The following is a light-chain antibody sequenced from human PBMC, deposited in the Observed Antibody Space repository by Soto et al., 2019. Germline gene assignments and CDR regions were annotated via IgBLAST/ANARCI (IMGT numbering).Light chain of an antibody. CDR3: QEYNRLPIT. J-gene: IGKJ5*01. CDR1: QTIGNF. Sequence: DIQMTQSPSSLSASIGDRVTITCRASQTIGNFLAWYQQKPGKVPKLLIYAAAALQSGVPSRFSGSGSGTDFTLSVASLQAEDFGTYYCQEYNRLPITFGQGTRL. V-gene: IGKV1-27*01. CDR2: AAA.